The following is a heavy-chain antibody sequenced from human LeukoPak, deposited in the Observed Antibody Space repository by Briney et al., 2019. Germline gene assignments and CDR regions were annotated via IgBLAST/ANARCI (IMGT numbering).Heavy chain of an antibody. V-gene: IGHV1-18*01. D-gene: IGHD3-3*01. CDR2: ISAHNGDT. J-gene: IGHJ4*02. Sequence: ASVKVSCKASGYTFTSYGISWVRQAPGQGLEWMGWISAHNGDTNYAQKLQGRVTMTTDTSTSTAYMELRSLRSDDTAVYYCARAPEEWILRYFDYWGQGTLVTVSS. CDR3: ARAPEEWILRYFDY. CDR1: GYTFTSYG.